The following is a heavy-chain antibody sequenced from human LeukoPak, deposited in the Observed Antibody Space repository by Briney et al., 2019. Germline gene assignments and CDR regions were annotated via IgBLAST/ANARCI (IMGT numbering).Heavy chain of an antibody. CDR2: INPNSGNT. Sequence: AASVKVSCKASGYTFTSYDINWVRQATGQGLEWMGWINPNSGNTGYAQKFQGRVTITRNTSISTAYMELSSLRSEDTAVYYCASSRGIVGANAFDYWGQGTLVTVSS. J-gene: IGHJ4*02. D-gene: IGHD1-26*01. CDR3: ASSRGIVGANAFDY. CDR1: GYTFTSYD. V-gene: IGHV1-8*03.